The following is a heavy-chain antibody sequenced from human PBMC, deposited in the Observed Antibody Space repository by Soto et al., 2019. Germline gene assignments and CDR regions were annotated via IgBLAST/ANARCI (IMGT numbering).Heavy chain of an antibody. CDR2: IYSGGST. Sequence: GGFLRLSCAASGFTVSSNYMSWVRQAPGKGLEWVSVIYSGGSTYYADFVKGRFTISRDNSKNTLYLQMNSLRVEETDVYYCARVPASHTAMRYYYSYYMDVWGKGTTVTVSS. CDR3: ARVPASHTAMRYYYSYYMDV. CDR1: GFTVSSNY. D-gene: IGHD5-18*01. V-gene: IGHV3-66*01. J-gene: IGHJ6*03.